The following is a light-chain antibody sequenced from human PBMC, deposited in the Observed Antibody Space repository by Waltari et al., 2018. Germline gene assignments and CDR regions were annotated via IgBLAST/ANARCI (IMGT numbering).Light chain of an antibody. Sequence: IQMTQSPSALSASVGDRVTITCRASQRINTWMAWYQQRPGKAPKVLIYDVSTLESGVPSGFSGSGSGTEFTLAINNLQPEDFATYYCQQYYRYYTFGQGTKLEIK. CDR3: QQYYRYYT. J-gene: IGKJ2*01. CDR2: DVS. V-gene: IGKV1-5*01. CDR1: QRINTW.